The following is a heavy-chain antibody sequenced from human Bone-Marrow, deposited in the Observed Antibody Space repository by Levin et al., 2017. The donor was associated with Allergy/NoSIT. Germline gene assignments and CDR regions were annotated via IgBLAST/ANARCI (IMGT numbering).Heavy chain of an antibody. V-gene: IGHV4-59*08. CDR3: TRLHCSHNCYPGD. CDR2: IYYTGSA. J-gene: IGHJ4*02. Sequence: SQTLSLTCTVSGGSISGYYGSWIRQPPGGGLEWIGYIYYTGSAQYNPSLKSRVAISVDTSRDQLSLELNSVTAADTAVYFCTRLHCSHNCYPGDWSQGILVTVSS. CDR1: GGSISGYY. D-gene: IGHD2-15*01.